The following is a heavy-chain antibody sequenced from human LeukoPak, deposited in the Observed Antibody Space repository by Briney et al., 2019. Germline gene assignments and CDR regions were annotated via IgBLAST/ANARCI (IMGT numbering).Heavy chain of an antibody. CDR2: ISYDGRNK. CDR1: GFTFSSYA. D-gene: IGHD3-3*01. Sequence: PGGSLRLSCAASGFTFSSYAMHWVRQAPGKGLEWVAVISYDGRNKYYADSVKGRFTISRDNSKNTLYLQMNSLRAEDTAVYYCARGTGYYDFWSGPRPYYFDYWGQGTLVTVSS. V-gene: IGHV3-30*04. J-gene: IGHJ4*02. CDR3: ARGTGYYDFWSGPRPYYFDY.